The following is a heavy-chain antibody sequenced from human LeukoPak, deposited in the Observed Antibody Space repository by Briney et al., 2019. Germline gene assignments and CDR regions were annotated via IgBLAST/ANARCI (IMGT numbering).Heavy chain of an antibody. V-gene: IGHV1-69*04. D-gene: IGHD3-22*01. CDR3: ARQDSSGYYYDY. CDR1: GGTFSSYA. Sequence: SVKVSCKASGGTFSSYAISWVRQAPGQGLEWMGRIIPIFGIANYAQKFQGRVTITADKSTSTAYMELSRLRSEDTAVYYCARQDSSGYYYDYWGQGTLVTVSS. CDR2: IIPIFGIA. J-gene: IGHJ4*02.